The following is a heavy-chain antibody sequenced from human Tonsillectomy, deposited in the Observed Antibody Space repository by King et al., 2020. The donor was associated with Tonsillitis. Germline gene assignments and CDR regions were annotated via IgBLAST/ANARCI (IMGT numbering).Heavy chain of an antibody. J-gene: IGHJ4*02. D-gene: IGHD3-16*01. CDR1: GFTVSGTY. V-gene: IGHV3-53*01. Sequence: VQLVESGGGLIQPGGSLRLSCAASGFTVSGTYMNWVRQAPGKGLEWVSVIYSGGSTYYADSVKGRFTLSRDNSKNTLDLQMNSLRAEDTAVYFCARGNMIWSQNIYFCDHWGQGTLAT. CDR3: ARGNMIWSQNIYFCDH. CDR2: IYSGGST.